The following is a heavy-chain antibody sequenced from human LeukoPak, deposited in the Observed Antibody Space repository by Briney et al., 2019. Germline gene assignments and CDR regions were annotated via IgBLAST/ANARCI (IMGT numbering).Heavy chain of an antibody. CDR3: ARRDYDILTGYYTLDAFDI. V-gene: IGHV5-51*01. Sequence: GESLKISCQGSGYSFSKYGIGWVRQMPGKGLEWMGIIWPDDSDTRFSPSFQGQVSISADKSISTAYLQWSSLKASDTAMYYCARRDYDILTGYYTLDAFDIWGQGTMVTVSS. CDR2: IWPDDSDT. CDR1: GYSFSKYG. D-gene: IGHD3-9*01. J-gene: IGHJ3*02.